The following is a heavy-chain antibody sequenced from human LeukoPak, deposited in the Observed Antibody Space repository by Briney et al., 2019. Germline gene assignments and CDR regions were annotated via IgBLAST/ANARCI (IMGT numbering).Heavy chain of an antibody. CDR2: IRSSSSTI. V-gene: IGHV3-48*01. Sequence: PGGSLRLSCAASGFTFSSYSMNWVRQAPGKGLEWVAYIRSSSSTIYYADSVKGRFTISTDNANNSVHLQMNSLRAEDTAVYYCAAGYSSSWSVYYFDYWGQGTLVTVSS. CDR1: GFTFSSYS. J-gene: IGHJ4*02. CDR3: AAGYSSSWSVYYFDY. D-gene: IGHD6-13*01.